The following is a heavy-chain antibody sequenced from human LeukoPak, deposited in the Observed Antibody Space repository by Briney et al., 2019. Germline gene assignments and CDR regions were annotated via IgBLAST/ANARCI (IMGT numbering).Heavy chain of an antibody. D-gene: IGHD6-19*01. CDR2: INGDGSTT. V-gene: IGHV3-74*01. CDR1: GFTFSSYW. Sequence: GGSLRLSCAASGFTFSSYWMHWVRQAPGKGLVWVSRINGDGSTTNYADSVKGRFTISRDNARYSLYLQMNSLRVEDTAVYYCARARIAVAGALTAFDYWAREPWSPSPQ. CDR3: ARARIAVAGALTAFDY. J-gene: IGHJ4*02.